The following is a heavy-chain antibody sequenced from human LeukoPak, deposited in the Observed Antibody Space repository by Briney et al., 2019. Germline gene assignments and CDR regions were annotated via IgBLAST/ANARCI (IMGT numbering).Heavy chain of an antibody. J-gene: IGHJ4*02. V-gene: IGHV4-39*01. CDR2: IYYSGST. Sequence: PSETLSLTCTVSGGSISSSSYYWGWIRQPPGKGLEWIGSIYYSGSTYYNPSLKSRVTISVDTSKNQFSLKLSSVTAADTAVYYCARHPRLYDYGFDYWGQGTLVTVSS. D-gene: IGHD4-17*01. CDR1: GGSISSSSYY. CDR3: ARHPRLYDYGFDY.